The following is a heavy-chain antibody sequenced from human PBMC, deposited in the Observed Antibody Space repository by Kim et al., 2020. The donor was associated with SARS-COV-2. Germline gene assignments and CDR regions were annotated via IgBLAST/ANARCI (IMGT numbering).Heavy chain of an antibody. D-gene: IGHD3-9*01. CDR3: ARGSYDILTGFICGMDV. J-gene: IGHJ6*02. CDR1: GGSISNYY. CDR2: IYYRGTT. Sequence: SETLSLTCTVSGGSISNYYCSWIRQPPGKELEWIGYIYYRGTTNYNPSLNSRVTISADTSKNQFSLKLNSLTAADRAMYYCARGSYDILTGFICGMDVWGQGTTVTLSS. V-gene: IGHV4-59*01.